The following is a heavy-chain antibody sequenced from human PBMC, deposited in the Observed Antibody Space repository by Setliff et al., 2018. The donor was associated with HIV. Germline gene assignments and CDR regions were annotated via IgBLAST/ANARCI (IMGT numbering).Heavy chain of an antibody. D-gene: IGHD5-12*01. CDR3: VKSQSQWLRFDVFDL. CDR2: IKQDGNEE. Sequence: GGSLRLSCSASGFTFRSYWMTWVRQPPGKGLEWVANIKQDGNEEEYLDSVKVRFTISRDNAKNALYLQMNSLIAEDSAVYYCVKSQSQWLRFDVFDLWGQVTMVTVSS. J-gene: IGHJ3*01. CDR1: GFTFRSYW. V-gene: IGHV3-7*05.